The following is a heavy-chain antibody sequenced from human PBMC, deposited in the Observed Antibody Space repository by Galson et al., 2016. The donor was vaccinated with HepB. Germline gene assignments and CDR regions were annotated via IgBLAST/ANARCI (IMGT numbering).Heavy chain of an antibody. Sequence: CAISGDSVTSNSAAWNWIRSSPSRGLEWLGRTYYRSEWINDYAESVKSRITINADTSKNQFSLHLNSVTPEDTSVYYCARAGRTAYGMDVWGQGTTVTVSS. V-gene: IGHV6-1*01. CDR1: GDSVTSNSAA. J-gene: IGHJ6*02. CDR2: TYYRSEWIN. CDR3: ARAGRTAYGMDV. D-gene: IGHD3-10*01.